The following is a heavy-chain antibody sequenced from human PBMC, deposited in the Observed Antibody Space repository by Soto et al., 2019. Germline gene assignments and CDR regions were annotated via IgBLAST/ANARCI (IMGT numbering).Heavy chain of an antibody. J-gene: IGHJ6*02. D-gene: IGHD1-26*01. Sequence: SQTLSLTCAISGGSVSSNSAAWNWIRQSPSRGLEWLGRTYYRSKWYNDYAVSVKSRITINPDTSKNQFSLQLNSVTPEDTAVYYCARGPLVREAATEYYYGMDVWGQGTTVTVSS. CDR2: TYYRSKWYN. CDR3: ARGPLVREAATEYYYGMDV. V-gene: IGHV6-1*01. CDR1: GGSVSSNSAA.